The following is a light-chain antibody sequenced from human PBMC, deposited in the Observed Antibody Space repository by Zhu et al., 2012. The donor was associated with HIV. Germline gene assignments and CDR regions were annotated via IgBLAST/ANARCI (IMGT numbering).Light chain of an antibody. CDR2: GAS. CDR1: QSFGTT. CDR3: QHYYNWLGT. J-gene: IGKJ1*01. V-gene: IGKV3-15*01. Sequence: EIVMTQSPDTLSVSPGERATLSCRASQSFGTTLAWYQHKPGQPPRLLIYGASTRATGIPARFSGSGSGTEFTLTISSVQSEDFAVYYCQHYYNWLGTFGQGTRVDIK.